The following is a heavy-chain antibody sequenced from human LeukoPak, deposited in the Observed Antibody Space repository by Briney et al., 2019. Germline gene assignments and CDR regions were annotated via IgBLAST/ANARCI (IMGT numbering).Heavy chain of an antibody. CDR2: ITPFNGNT. D-gene: IGHD2-15*01. J-gene: IGHJ3*02. V-gene: IGHV1-45*02. CDR3: ARDLGYCSGGSCYPDAFDI. CDR1: GCTFTYRY. Sequence: ASVKVSCKASGCTFTYRYLHWVRQAPGQALEWMGWITPFNGNTNYAQKFQDRVTITRDRSMSTAYMELSSLRSEDTTMYYCARDLGYCSGGSCYPDAFDIWGQGTMVTVSS.